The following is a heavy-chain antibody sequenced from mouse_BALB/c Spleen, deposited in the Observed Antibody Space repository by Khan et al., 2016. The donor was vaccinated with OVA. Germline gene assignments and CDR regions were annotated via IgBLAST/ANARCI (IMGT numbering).Heavy chain of an antibody. D-gene: IGHD2-10*02. CDR1: GYTFTSYW. Sequence: QVQLQQPGAELVKPGAPVKLSCKASGYTFTSYWMNWVKQRPGRGLEWIGRIDPSDSETHYNQQFKDKATLTVDKSSSTAYIQLSRLTSEDSAVYDCARDQYGNYFYAMDYWGQGTSVTVSS. V-gene: IGHV1-69*02. CDR3: ARDQYGNYFYAMDY. CDR2: IDPSDSET. J-gene: IGHJ4*01.